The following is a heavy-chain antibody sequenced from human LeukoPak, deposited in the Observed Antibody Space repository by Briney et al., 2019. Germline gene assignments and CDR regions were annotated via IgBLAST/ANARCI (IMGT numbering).Heavy chain of an antibody. J-gene: IGHJ4*02. D-gene: IGHD3-9*01. Sequence: GGSLRLSCAASGSTFRSYWMSWVRQAPGKGLEWVANIKEDGSEKNYVDSVKGRFTISRDNAKNSLYLQMSSLRPEDTAVYYCARLRYSDYWGQGTLVTVSS. V-gene: IGHV3-7*01. CDR2: IKEDGSEK. CDR3: ARLRYSDY. CDR1: GSTFRSYW.